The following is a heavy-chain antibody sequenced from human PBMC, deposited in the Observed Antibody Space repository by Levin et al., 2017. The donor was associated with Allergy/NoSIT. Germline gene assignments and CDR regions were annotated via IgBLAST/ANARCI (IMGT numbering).Heavy chain of an antibody. CDR2: IYYSGST. CDR1: GGSISSYY. D-gene: IGHD3-3*01. J-gene: IGHJ4*02. V-gene: IGHV4-59*01. CDR3: ARVPHYDFGGADY. Sequence: KASETLSLTCTVSGGSISSYYWSWIRQPPGKGLEWIGYIYYSGSTNYNPSLKSRVTISVDTSKNQFSLKLSSVTAADTAVYYCARVPHYDFGGADYWGQGTLVTVSS.